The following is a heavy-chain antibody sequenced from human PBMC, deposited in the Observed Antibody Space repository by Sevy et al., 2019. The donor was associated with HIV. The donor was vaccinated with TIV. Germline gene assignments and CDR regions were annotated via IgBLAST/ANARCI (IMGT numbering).Heavy chain of an antibody. CDR3: ARGKVLFDY. D-gene: IGHD3-10*01. V-gene: IGHV4-59*01. CDR2: IYHNGST. J-gene: IGHJ4*02. CDR1: GDYLSNYY. Sequence: SETLSLTCTVSGDYLSNYYWSWIRQSPGKGLEWIGYIYHNGSTNFNRSLKRRVTISVYTSKNQFSLKLNSVTAADTAVYYCARGKVLFDYWGQGTLVTVSS.